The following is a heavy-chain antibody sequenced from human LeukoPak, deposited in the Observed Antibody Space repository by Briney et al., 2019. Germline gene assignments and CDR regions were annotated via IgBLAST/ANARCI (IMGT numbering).Heavy chain of an antibody. CDR3: ARPSYSSGGYVWEVKYFQP. Sequence: PSETLSLTCTVSGGSISSYYWSWIRQPPGKGLEWIGYIYYSGSTNYNPSLKSRVTISVDTSKNQFSLKLSSVTAADTSVYYCARPSYSSGGYVWEVKYFQPGAQGTLVTVSS. CDR1: GGSISSYY. D-gene: IGHD6-13*01. CDR2: IYYSGST. V-gene: IGHV4-59*01. J-gene: IGHJ1*01.